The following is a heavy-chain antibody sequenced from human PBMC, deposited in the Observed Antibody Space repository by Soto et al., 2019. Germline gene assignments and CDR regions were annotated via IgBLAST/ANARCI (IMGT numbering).Heavy chain of an antibody. CDR3: ARGIHSSGWYSYYYYGIDV. V-gene: IGHV6-1*01. CDR2: TYYRSKWYN. D-gene: IGHD6-19*01. J-gene: IGHJ6*02. Sequence: PSQTLSLTCAISGDSVSSNSAAWNWIRQSPSRGLEWLGRTYYRSKWYNDYAVSVKSRITINPDTSKNQFSLQLNSVTPEDTAVYYCARGIHSSGWYSYYYYGIDVWGQGTTVTVS. CDR1: GDSVSSNSAA.